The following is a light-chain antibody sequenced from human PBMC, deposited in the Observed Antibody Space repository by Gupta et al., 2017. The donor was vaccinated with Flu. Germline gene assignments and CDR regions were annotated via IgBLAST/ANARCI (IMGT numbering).Light chain of an antibody. CDR2: GVT. Sequence: QSALTQPASVSGSPGQSIIISCTGTRSDVGGHNFVSWFQQRPGKAPKIIIYGVTKRPSGTPTRFSGSRSGNTASLTISGLQADDEADYYCSSYTTTFNWVFGGGTRLTVL. CDR3: SSYTTTFNWV. V-gene: IGLV2-14*01. J-gene: IGLJ3*02. CDR1: RSDVGGHNF.